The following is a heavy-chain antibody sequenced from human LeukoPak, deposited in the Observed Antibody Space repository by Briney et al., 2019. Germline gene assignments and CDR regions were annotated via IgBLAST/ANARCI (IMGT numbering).Heavy chain of an antibody. J-gene: IGHJ4*02. V-gene: IGHV3-23*01. CDR2: VSGSGGST. Sequence: GGSLRLSCAASGFTFSSYAMSWVRQAPGKGLEWVSAVSGSGGSTYYADSVKGRFTISRDNAKNTLYLQMNSLRAEDTAVYYCARGGSPPIDYWGQGTLVTVSS. CDR3: ARGGSPPIDY. D-gene: IGHD6-6*01. CDR1: GFTFSSYA.